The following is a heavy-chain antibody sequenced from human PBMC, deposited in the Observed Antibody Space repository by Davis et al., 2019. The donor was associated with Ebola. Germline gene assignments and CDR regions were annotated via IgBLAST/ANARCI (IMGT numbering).Heavy chain of an antibody. CDR1: GYTLTELS. CDR3: ATKTGSGSYPLPFDY. CDR2: FDPEDGET. V-gene: IGHV1-24*01. Sequence: ASVKVSCKVSGYTLTELSMHWVRQAPGKGLEWMGGFDPEDGETIYAQKFQGRVTMTEDTSTDTAYMELSSLRSEDTAVYYCATKTGSGSYPLPFDYWGQGTLVTVSS. D-gene: IGHD3-10*01. J-gene: IGHJ4*02.